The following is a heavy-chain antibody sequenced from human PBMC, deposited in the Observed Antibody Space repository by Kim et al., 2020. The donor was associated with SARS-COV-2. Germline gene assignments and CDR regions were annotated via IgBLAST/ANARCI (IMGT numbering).Heavy chain of an antibody. Sequence: GGSLRLSCAASGFSFSSYGMHWVRQAPGKGLEWVAVISYDGRNKYYVDSVKGRFTISRDNSKNTLYLQMNSLRAEDTAMYYCAKDVRTEAAAANYWGQGTLVTVSS. CDR3: AKDVRTEAAAANY. J-gene: IGHJ4*02. CDR2: ISYDGRNK. CDR1: GFSFSSYG. D-gene: IGHD6-13*01. V-gene: IGHV3-30*18.